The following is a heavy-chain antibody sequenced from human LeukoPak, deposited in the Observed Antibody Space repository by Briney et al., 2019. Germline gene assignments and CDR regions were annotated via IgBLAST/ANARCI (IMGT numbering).Heavy chain of an antibody. CDR3: ARYNWDPEWESYYYYYMDV. J-gene: IGHJ6*03. V-gene: IGHV3-48*01. CDR2: ISSSSSTI. D-gene: IGHD1-20*01. CDR1: GFTFSSYA. Sequence: GGSLRLSCAASGFTFSSYAMSWVRQAPGKGLEWVSYISSSSSTIYYADSVKGRFTISRDNAKNSLYLQMNSLRAEDTAVYYCARYNWDPEWESYYYYYMDVWGKGTTVTVSS.